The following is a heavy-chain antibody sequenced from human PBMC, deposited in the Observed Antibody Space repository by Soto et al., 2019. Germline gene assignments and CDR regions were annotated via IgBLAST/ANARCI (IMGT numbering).Heavy chain of an antibody. J-gene: IGHJ4*02. D-gene: IGHD5-12*01. CDR1: GGPIRSYY. CDR2: TAYTGIT. V-gene: IGHV4-59*01. CDR3: AREGLSGYEALDY. Sequence: QVQLQESGPGLLKPSETLSLTCSDSGGPIRSYYLSWGRQAPGKGLEWIAYTAYTGITGYNPSLSGRVTISGDTSQNLFSLKVTSVTAADTAVYYCAREGLSGYEALDYWGQGILVTVSS.